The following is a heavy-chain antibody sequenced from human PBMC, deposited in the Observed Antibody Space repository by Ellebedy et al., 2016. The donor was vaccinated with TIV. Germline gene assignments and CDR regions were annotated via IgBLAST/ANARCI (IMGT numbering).Heavy chain of an antibody. CDR2: INPNSGGT. J-gene: IGHJ4*02. D-gene: IGHD5-24*01. V-gene: IGHV1-2*04. CDR1: GYTFTGYY. Sequence: ASVKVSCKASGYTFTGYYMHWVRQAPGQGLEWMGWINPNSGGTKYAQKFQGWVTMTRDTSISTAYMELSSLRSEDTAVYYCARRQFYMSDYWGQGTLVTVSS. CDR3: ARRQFYMSDY.